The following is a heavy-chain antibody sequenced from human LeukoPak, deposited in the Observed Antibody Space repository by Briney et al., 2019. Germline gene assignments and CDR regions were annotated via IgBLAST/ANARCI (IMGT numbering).Heavy chain of an antibody. D-gene: IGHD3-16*01. J-gene: IGHJ6*03. CDR1: GFTFSSYA. CDR3: AKMMGQRLYDYCMDV. V-gene: IGHV3-23*01. CDR2: MSGSGDGT. Sequence: GGSLRLSCAASGFTFSSYAMSWVRQAPGKGLEWVSAMSGSGDGTYYADSVKGRFTISRDNSKNTLYLQMNSLRAEDTAVYYCAKMMGQRLYDYCMDVWGKGTTVTVSS.